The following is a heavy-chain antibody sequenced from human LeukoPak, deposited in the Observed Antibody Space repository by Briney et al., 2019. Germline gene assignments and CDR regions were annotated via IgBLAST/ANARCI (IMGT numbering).Heavy chain of an antibody. D-gene: IGHD6-6*01. J-gene: IGHJ4*02. CDR2: IYYSGST. V-gene: IGHV4-39*02. CDR1: GGSISSSSYY. Sequence: PSETLSLTCTVSGGSISSSSYYWGWIRQPPGKGLEWIGSIYYSGSTYYNPSLKSRVTISVDTSKNQFSLKLSSLTTADTAVYYCAREALIAAEAWPYFDYWGQGTLVTVSS. CDR3: AREALIAAEAWPYFDY.